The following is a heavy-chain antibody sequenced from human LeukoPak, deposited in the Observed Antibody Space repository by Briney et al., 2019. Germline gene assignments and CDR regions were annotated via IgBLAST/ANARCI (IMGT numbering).Heavy chain of an antibody. CDR2: IYHSGST. V-gene: IGHV4-4*02. D-gene: IGHD6-19*01. CDR3: ARTPPAVAGHFDY. CDR1: GGSITSTNW. Sequence: PSETLSLTCAVSGGSITSTNWWSWVRQPPGKGLEWIGEIYHSGSTNYNPSLKSRVTISIDRSKNQFSLKLSSVTAADTAVYYCARTPPAVAGHFDYWGQGTLVTVSS. J-gene: IGHJ4*02.